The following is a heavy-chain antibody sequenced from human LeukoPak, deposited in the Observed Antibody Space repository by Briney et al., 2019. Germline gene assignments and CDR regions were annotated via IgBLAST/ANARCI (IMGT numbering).Heavy chain of an antibody. J-gene: IGHJ4*02. D-gene: IGHD1-26*01. V-gene: IGHV1-2*02. CDR1: GYTFTGYY. Sequence: ASVKVSCKASGYTFTGYYMHWVRQAPGQGLEWMGWINPNSGGTNYAQKFQGRVTMTRDTSISTAYMELSRLRSDDTAVYYCARVEWGLDDYFDYWGQGTLVTVSS. CDR2: INPNSGGT. CDR3: ARVEWGLDDYFDY.